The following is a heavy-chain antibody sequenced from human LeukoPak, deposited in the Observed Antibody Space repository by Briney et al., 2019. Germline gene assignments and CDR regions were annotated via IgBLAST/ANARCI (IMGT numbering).Heavy chain of an antibody. CDR1: GFTFDDYG. V-gene: IGHV3-30*02. CDR3: AKDSRHRIVGTTTFLDY. Sequence: GGSLRLSCAASGFTFDDYGMSWVRQAPGNGLEWVAFIRYDGSIKFYADSVKGRFTISRENSRNTLYLQMNSLRAEETAVYYCAKDSRHRIVGTTTFLDYWGQGTLVTVSS. D-gene: IGHD1-26*01. CDR2: IRYDGSIK. J-gene: IGHJ4*02.